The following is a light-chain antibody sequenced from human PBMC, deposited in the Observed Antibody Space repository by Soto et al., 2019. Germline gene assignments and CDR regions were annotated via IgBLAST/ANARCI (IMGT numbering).Light chain of an antibody. Sequence: EIVLTQSPGTLSLSPGERATRSCRASQSVSSGFLAWYQQKPGQAPRLLIYGASSRATGIPDRFSGSGSGTDFTLTISRLEPEDFAVYYCQQYDNSPWTFGQGTKVEIK. CDR2: GAS. CDR3: QQYDNSPWT. J-gene: IGKJ1*01. V-gene: IGKV3-20*01. CDR1: QSVSSGF.